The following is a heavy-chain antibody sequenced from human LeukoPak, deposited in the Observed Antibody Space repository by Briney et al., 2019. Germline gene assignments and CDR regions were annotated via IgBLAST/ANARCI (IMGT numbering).Heavy chain of an antibody. V-gene: IGHV3-48*03. Sequence: GGSLRLSCAASGFTFSTYELNWVRQAPGQGLEWVSYISSSGSIRKYADSVKGRFTISRDNAKNSLYLQMNSLRAEDTAVYFCARVLTYSGYAGFQHYSGMDVWGQGTTVTVSS. CDR1: GFTFSTYE. J-gene: IGHJ6*02. CDR3: ARVLTYSGYAGFQHYSGMDV. CDR2: ISSSGSIR. D-gene: IGHD5-12*01.